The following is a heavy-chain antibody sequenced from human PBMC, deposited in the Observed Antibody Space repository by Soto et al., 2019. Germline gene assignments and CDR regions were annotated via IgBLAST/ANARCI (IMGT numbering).Heavy chain of an antibody. Sequence: GGSLRLSCTVSGFASNNYGINWVRQAPGKGLEWVSSISKSDSHYSSDSVKGRFAISRDTAKSSVSLQMNPLRVEDTAVYYCAREDSIIIPAVSDFWGQGTLVTVSS. CDR2: ISKSDSH. J-gene: IGHJ4*02. CDR1: GFASNNYG. CDR3: AREDSIIIPAVSDF. V-gene: IGHV3-21*01. D-gene: IGHD2-2*01.